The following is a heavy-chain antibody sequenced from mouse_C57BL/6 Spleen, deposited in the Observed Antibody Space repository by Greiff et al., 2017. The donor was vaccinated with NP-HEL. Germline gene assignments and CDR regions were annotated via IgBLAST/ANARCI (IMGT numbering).Heavy chain of an antibody. D-gene: IGHD1-1*01. CDR2: IYPGDGDT. V-gene: IGHV1-82*01. CDR1: GYAFSSSW. Sequence: QVQLKQSGPELVKPGASVKISCKASGYAFSSSWMNWVKQRPGKGLEWIGRIYPGDGDTNYNGKFKGKATLTADKSSSPAYMQLSSLTSEDSAVYCCARSPYYYGSSSYYFDYWGQGTTLTVSS. CDR3: ARSPYYYGSSSYYFDY. J-gene: IGHJ2*01.